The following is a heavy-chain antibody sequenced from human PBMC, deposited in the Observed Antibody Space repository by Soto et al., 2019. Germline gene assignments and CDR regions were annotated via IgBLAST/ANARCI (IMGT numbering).Heavy chain of an antibody. V-gene: IGHV1-46*01. CDR2: INPASGST. J-gene: IGHJ4*02. CDR1: GYTFTHYY. D-gene: IGHD6-13*01. CDR3: ARDLAAGDY. Sequence: QVQLVQSGAEVKKPGASVKLSCRTSGYTFTHYYIHWVRQAPGQGLEWLAIINPASGSTNYAQDFQGRVTLTMDTSTTTVYMELSGVRAEDTAIFCCARDLAAGDYWGQGTLVTVSS.